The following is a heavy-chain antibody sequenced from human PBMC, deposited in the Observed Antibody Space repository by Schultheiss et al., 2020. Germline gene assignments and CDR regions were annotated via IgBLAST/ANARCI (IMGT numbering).Heavy chain of an antibody. J-gene: IGHJ4*02. CDR1: GFTFSSYA. Sequence: GGSLRLSCAASGFTFSSYAMHWVRQAPGKGLEWVANIKQDGSEKYYVDSVKGRFTISRDNAKNTLYLQMNSLRAEDTAVYYCARDGRSRSYFDYWGQGTLVTVSS. CDR2: IKQDGSEK. V-gene: IGHV3-7*01. D-gene: IGHD1-26*01. CDR3: ARDGRSRSYFDY.